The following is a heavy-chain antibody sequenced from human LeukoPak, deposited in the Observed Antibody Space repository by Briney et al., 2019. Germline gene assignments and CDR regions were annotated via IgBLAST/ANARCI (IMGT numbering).Heavy chain of an antibody. V-gene: IGHV3-21*01. CDR3: ARDSPRGGFDP. CDR2: ISSSSSSYI. D-gene: IGHD3-10*01. J-gene: IGHJ5*02. CDR1: GFTFSSYS. Sequence: GGSLRLSCAASGFTFSSYSMNWVRQAPGKGLERVSSISSSSSSYIYYADSVKGRFTISRDNAKNSLYLQMNSLRAEDTAVYYCARDSPRGGFDPWGQGTLVTVSS.